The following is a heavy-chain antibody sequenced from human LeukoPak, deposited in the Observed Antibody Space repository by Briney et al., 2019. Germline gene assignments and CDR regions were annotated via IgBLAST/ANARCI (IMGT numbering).Heavy chain of an antibody. CDR3: ARVAGYCSGGSCNSDY. Sequence: SVKVPCKASGGTFSSYAISWVRQAPGQGLEWMGGIIPIFGTANYAQKFQGRVTITADKSTSTAYMELSSLRSEDTAVYYCARVAGYCSGGSCNSDYWGQGTLVTVSS. CDR2: IIPIFGTA. D-gene: IGHD2-15*01. CDR1: GGTFSSYA. V-gene: IGHV1-69*06. J-gene: IGHJ4*02.